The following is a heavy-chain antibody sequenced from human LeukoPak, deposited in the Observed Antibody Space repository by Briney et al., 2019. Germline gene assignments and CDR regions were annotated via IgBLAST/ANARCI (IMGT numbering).Heavy chain of an antibody. J-gene: IGHJ3*02. CDR3: ARGARARYCSSTSCYSDDAFDI. V-gene: IGHV1-18*01. CDR1: GYTFTSYG. CDR2: ISAYNGNT. Sequence: GASVKVSCKASGYTFTSYGISWVRQAPGQGLEWMGWISAYNGNTNYAQKLQGRVTMTTDTSTSTAYMELRSLRSDDTAVYYCARGARARYCSSTSCYSDDAFDIWGQGTMVTVSS. D-gene: IGHD2-2*01.